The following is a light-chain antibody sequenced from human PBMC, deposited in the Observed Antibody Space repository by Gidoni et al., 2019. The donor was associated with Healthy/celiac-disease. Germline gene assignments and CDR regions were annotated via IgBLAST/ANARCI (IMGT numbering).Light chain of an antibody. Sequence: QSVLTQPPSVSGAPGPRVTISCTGSSSNIGAGYDVHWYQQLPGTAPKLLIYGNSNRPSGVPDRFSGSKSGTSASLAITGLQAEDEADYYCQSYDSSLSVNWVFGGGTKLTVL. CDR1: SSNIGAGYD. CDR2: GNS. V-gene: IGLV1-40*01. J-gene: IGLJ3*02. CDR3: QSYDSSLSVNWV.